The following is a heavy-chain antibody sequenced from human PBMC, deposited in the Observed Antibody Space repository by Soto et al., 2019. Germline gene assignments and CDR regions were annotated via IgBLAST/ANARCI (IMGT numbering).Heavy chain of an antibody. D-gene: IGHD3-10*01. V-gene: IGHV4-39*01. J-gene: IGHJ5*02. CDR1: GGSISSSDYY. CDR2: IYYSGKT. Sequence: SETQSLTCTVSGGSISSSDYYWGWIRQPPGKGLEWIGSIYYSGKTLYNPSLQSRVTISVDTSKNQFTLNLRSLTAADTAVYYCVRRYGLGSPNCFDPWRQGTLVTVSS. CDR3: VRRYGLGSPNCFDP.